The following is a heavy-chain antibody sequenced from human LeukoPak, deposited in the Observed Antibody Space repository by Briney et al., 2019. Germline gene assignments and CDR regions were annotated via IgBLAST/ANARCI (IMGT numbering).Heavy chain of an antibody. Sequence: PGRSLRLSCAASGFTFDDYAMHWARQAPGKGLEWVSGISWNSGSIGYADSVKGRFTISRDNAKNSLYLQMNSLRAEDTALYYCAKAGSGWYTDYWGQGTLVTVSS. V-gene: IGHV3-9*01. J-gene: IGHJ4*02. CDR2: ISWNSGSI. CDR3: AKAGSGWYTDY. CDR1: GFTFDDYA. D-gene: IGHD6-19*01.